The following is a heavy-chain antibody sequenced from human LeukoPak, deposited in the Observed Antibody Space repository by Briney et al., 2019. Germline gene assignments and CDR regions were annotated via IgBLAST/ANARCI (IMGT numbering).Heavy chain of an antibody. J-gene: IGHJ4*02. CDR2: IRYDGSNK. CDR1: GFTFSNYG. Sequence: PGGSLRLSCAASGFTFSNYGMHWVRQAPGKGLDWVAFIRYDGSNKYYTDSVKGRFTISRDNSKNTLYLQMNSLRAEDTAVYYCAKRLSSSSTWYYFDYWGQGTLVTVSS. D-gene: IGHD6-13*01. V-gene: IGHV3-30*02. CDR3: AKRLSSSSTWYYFDY.